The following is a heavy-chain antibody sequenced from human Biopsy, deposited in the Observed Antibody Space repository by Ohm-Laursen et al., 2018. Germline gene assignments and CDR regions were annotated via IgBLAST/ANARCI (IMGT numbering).Heavy chain of an antibody. CDR1: GGTFSNYG. V-gene: IGHV1-69*06. J-gene: IGHJ1*01. CDR3: ATKLTGYFHH. Sequence: SSVKLSCKVPGGTFSNYGVNWVRQAPGQGLEWLGGNIPILGTGSYAQKFQARVTVAADTSTSTATMELRSLRSDDTAVYYCATKLTGYFHHWGQGTLVIVSS. CDR2: NIPILGTG. D-gene: IGHD3-9*01.